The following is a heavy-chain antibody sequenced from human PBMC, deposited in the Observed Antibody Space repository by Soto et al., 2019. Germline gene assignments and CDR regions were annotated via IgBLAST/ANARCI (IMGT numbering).Heavy chain of an antibody. V-gene: IGHV4-4*07. CDR2: IYASGST. CDR3: TRDVYGSTTSGYYYYAMDV. CDR1: GGSISSYY. D-gene: IGHD2-2*01. J-gene: IGHJ6*02. Sequence: SETLSLTCTVSGGSISSYYWSWVRQPAGKGLECIGRIYASGSTNYNPSLKSRVTMSVDTSKNQVSLRLTSVTAADTAVYYCTRDVYGSTTSGYYYYAMDVWGQGTTVTVSS.